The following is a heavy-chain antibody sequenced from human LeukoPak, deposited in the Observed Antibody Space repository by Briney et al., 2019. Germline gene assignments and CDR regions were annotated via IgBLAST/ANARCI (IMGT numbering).Heavy chain of an antibody. Sequence: PSETLSLTCTVSGGSMSGYFWNWIRQPPGSGLEWIGYISYSGITKYNSSLRSRVTISVDTSKNQFSLKLSSVTAADTAVYYCARQLRRRGGAFDIWGQGTMVTVSS. J-gene: IGHJ3*02. V-gene: IGHV4-59*08. D-gene: IGHD3-16*01. CDR3: ARQLRRRGGAFDI. CDR1: GGSMSGYF. CDR2: ISYSGIT.